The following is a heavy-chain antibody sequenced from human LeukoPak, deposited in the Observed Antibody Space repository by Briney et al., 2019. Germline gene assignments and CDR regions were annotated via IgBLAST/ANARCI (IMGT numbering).Heavy chain of an antibody. CDR1: GASISSYS. J-gene: IGHJ5*02. CDR2: FYYSGNT. V-gene: IGHV4-59*01. D-gene: IGHD1-1*01. CDR3: ARGGSTGTNLNWVDP. Sequence: SETLSLTRTVSGASISSYSWSWIRQPLGKGLEWIGCFYYSGNTNYNPSLKSRVTISVDTSKNQFSLKVSSVTAADTAVYYCARGGSTGTNLNWVDPWGQGTLVTVSS.